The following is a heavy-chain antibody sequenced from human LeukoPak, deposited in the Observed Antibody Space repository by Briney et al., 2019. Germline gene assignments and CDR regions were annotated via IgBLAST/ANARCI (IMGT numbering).Heavy chain of an antibody. CDR3: ARDWPRAAVRYFDWLPRENYYGMDV. D-gene: IGHD3-9*01. CDR2: INTNTGNP. Sequence: ASVKVSCKASGYTFTSYAMNWVRQAPGQGLERMGWINTNTGNPTYAQGFTGRFVFSLDTSVSTAYLQISSLKAEDTAVYYCARDWPRAAVRYFDWLPRENYYGMDVWGQGTTVTVSS. J-gene: IGHJ6*02. V-gene: IGHV7-4-1*02. CDR1: GYTFTSYA.